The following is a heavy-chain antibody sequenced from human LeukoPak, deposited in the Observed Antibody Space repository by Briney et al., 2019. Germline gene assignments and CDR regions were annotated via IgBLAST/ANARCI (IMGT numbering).Heavy chain of an antibody. J-gene: IGHJ4*02. V-gene: IGHV3-30*01. CDR3: AREQGGSGWSGFDY. CDR1: GFTLRNYA. D-gene: IGHD6-19*01. CDR2: ISIDGSRQ. Sequence: GGSLRLSCAPSIGFTLRNYAIHWVRQAPGKGLEWVAVISIDGSRQHYADFLVGRFTISRDNSKNTVSLQMNSLRTEDTAVYFCAREQGGSGWSGFDYWGQGTLVTVSS.